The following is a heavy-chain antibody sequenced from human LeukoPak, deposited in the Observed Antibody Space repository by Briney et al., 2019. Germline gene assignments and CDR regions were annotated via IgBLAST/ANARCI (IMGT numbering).Heavy chain of an antibody. CDR3: ARRENRGWFDP. J-gene: IGHJ5*02. CDR1: GYSISSGYY. CDR2: IYHSGST. D-gene: IGHD3-10*01. V-gene: IGHV4-38-2*01. Sequence: SETLSLTCAVSGYSISSGYYWGWIRQPPGKGLEWIGSIYHSGSTYYNPSLKSRVTISVDTSKNQFSLKPSSVTAADTAVYYCARRENRGWFDPWGQGTLVTVSS.